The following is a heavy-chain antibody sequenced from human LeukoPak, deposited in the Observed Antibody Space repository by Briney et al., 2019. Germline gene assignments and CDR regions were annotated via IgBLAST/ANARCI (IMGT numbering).Heavy chain of an antibody. D-gene: IGHD1-1*01. Sequence: ASVKVSCKASGYTFTSYGISWVRQAPGHGLEWLGISNPSGDSTSYAQKFQGRVTMTRDTSTSTVYMDLSSLRSEDTAVYYCARWTTTSLDYWGQGTLVTVPS. CDR1: GYTFTSYG. J-gene: IGHJ4*02. CDR3: ARWTTTSLDY. CDR2: SNPSGDST. V-gene: IGHV1-46*01.